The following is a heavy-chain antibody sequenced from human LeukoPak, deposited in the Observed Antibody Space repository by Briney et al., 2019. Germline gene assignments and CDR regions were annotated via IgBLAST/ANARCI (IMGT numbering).Heavy chain of an antibody. V-gene: IGHV4-59*03. J-gene: IGHJ4*02. CDR1: SGSISSYY. CDR2: IYVSGYT. D-gene: IGHD1-14*01. Sequence: SETLSLTCTVSSGSISSYYWSWIRQPPGKGLEWIGCIYVSGYTKYNPSLKSRVIMSVDTSKNQFSLSLSSVTAADTAVYYCAKSERNVGPFDYWGQGTLVAVSS. CDR3: AKSERNVGPFDY.